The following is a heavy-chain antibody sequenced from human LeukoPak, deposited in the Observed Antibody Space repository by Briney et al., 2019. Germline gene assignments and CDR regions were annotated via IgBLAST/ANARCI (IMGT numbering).Heavy chain of an antibody. CDR2: IKQDGSEK. CDR3: ARGRPSGEDY. D-gene: IGHD3-10*01. J-gene: IGHJ4*02. Sequence: PGGSLRLSCAASGFTFSSYSMSWVRQAPGRGLEWVANIKQDGSEKYYVDSVKGRFTISKDNAKNSLYLQMNSVRAEDTAVYYCARGRPSGEDYWGQGALVTVSS. CDR1: GFTFSSYS. V-gene: IGHV3-7*04.